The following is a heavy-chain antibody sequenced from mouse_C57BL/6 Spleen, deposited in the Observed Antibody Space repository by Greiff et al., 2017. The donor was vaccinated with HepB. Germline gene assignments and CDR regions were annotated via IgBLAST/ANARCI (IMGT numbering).Heavy chain of an antibody. CDR3: ARPHYYGSSQPAMDY. D-gene: IGHD1-1*01. V-gene: IGHV1-64*01. Sequence: VQLQQPGAELVKPGASVKLSCKASGYTFTSYWMHWVKQRPGQGLEWIGMIHPNSGSTNYNEKFKSKATLTVDKSSSTAYMQLSSLTSEDSAVYYCARPHYYGSSQPAMDYWGQGTSVTVSS. J-gene: IGHJ4*01. CDR1: GYTFTSYW. CDR2: IHPNSGST.